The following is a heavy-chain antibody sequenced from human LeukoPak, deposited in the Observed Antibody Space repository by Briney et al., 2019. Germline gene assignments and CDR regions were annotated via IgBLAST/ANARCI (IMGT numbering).Heavy chain of an antibody. CDR1: GFTFSSYA. Sequence: GGSLRLSCAASGFTFSSYAMSWVRQAPGMGLEWASAISGSGGSTYCADSVKGRFTISRDNSKNTLYLQMNSLRAEDTALYYCAKGSGYDRDFDYWGQGALVTVSS. CDR2: ISGSGGST. V-gene: IGHV3-23*01. J-gene: IGHJ4*02. D-gene: IGHD5-12*01. CDR3: AKGSGYDRDFDY.